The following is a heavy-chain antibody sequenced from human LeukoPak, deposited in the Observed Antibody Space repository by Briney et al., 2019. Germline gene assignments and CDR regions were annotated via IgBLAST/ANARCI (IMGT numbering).Heavy chain of an antibody. V-gene: IGHV3-48*03. Sequence: PGGSLRLSCAASGFTFSSYEMNWVRQAPGKGLEWVSYISSSGSTIYYADSVKGRFTISRDNAKNSLYLQMNSLRAEDTAVYYCARERSDGSYPYYYGMDVWGKGTTVTVSS. CDR1: GFTFSSYE. CDR2: ISSSGSTI. J-gene: IGHJ6*04. D-gene: IGHD2-15*01. CDR3: ARERSDGSYPYYYGMDV.